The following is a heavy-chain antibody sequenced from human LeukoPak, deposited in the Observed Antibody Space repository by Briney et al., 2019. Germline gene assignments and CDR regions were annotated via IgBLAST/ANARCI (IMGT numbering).Heavy chain of an antibody. CDR3: AKYRYGSGSFYTSPFDY. D-gene: IGHD3-10*01. V-gene: IGHV3-23*01. Sequence: GGSLRLSCAASGFTFSSYAMSWVRQAPGKGLEWVSAISGSGGSTYYADSVKGRFTISRDNSKNTLYLQMNSLRAEDTAVYYCAKYRYGSGSFYTSPFDYWGQGTLVTVSS. CDR1: GFTFSSYA. J-gene: IGHJ4*02. CDR2: ISGSGGST.